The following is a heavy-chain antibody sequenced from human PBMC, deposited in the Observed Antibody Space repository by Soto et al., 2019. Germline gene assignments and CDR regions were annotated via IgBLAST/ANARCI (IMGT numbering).Heavy chain of an antibody. V-gene: IGHV3-7*01. CDR1: GVNFGASW. D-gene: IGHD3-10*01. Sequence: EVQLMESVRGLARPGGSLRLACAASGVNFGASWMGWVRQAPGKGLAWVADIKQDGSEKNYVDSVKGPVTISRDDAKNSLYLQMNSLRAEDTAVYYCATDPFYGAIDYWGLGTLVTVSS. CDR2: IKQDGSEK. CDR3: ATDPFYGAIDY. J-gene: IGHJ4*02.